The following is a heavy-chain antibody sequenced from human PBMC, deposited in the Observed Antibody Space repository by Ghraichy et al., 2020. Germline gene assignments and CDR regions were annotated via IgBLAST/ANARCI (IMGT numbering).Heavy chain of an antibody. V-gene: IGHV3-23*01. D-gene: IGHD4-23*01. J-gene: IGHJ4*02. CDR2: ISGSGGTT. CDR3: AKGGYSLYYFDY. Sequence: GGSLRLSCAASGFTFSSYAINWVRQAPGKGLEWVSGISGSGGTTYYADSVKGRFTISRDNSKNTLYLQMNSLRADDTAVFYCAKGGYSLYYFDYWGQGTRSPSPQ. CDR1: GFTFSSYA.